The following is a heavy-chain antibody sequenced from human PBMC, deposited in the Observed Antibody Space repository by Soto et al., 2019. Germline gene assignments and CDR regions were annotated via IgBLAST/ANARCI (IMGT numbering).Heavy chain of an antibody. V-gene: IGHV3-74*01. J-gene: IGHJ6*02. CDR1: GFTFISYL. Sequence: GGSLRLSFAASGFTFISYLMHWVRQAPGKGLVWCSRINSDGSSTSYADSVKGRFTISRDNAKNTLYLQMNSLRAEDTAVYYCARVDEASSWYRFGYYYYGMDVWGQGTTVTVSX. CDR3: ARVDEASSWYRFGYYYYGMDV. CDR2: INSDGSST. D-gene: IGHD6-13*01.